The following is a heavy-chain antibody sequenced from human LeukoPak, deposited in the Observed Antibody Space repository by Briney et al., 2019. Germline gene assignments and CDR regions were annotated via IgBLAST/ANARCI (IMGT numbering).Heavy chain of an antibody. V-gene: IGHV3-23*01. J-gene: IGHJ6*03. CDR2: ISGSGGST. CDR1: GFTFSSYA. D-gene: IGHD3-10*01. Sequence: GGSLRLSCAASGFTFSSYAMSWVRQAPGKGLEWVSAISGSGGSTYYADSVKGRFTISRDNSKNTLYLQINNLRAEDTAVYYCAKGGAVSSKSITLIRGTRKYYYYMDVWGKGTTVTISS. CDR3: AKGGAVSSKSITLIRGTRKYYYYMDV.